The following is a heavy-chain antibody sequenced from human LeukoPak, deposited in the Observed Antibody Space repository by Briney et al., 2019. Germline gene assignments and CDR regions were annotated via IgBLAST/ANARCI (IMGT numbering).Heavy chain of an antibody. D-gene: IGHD4-17*01. CDR2: ITGTHYTT. CDR1: GFTFSSYG. V-gene: IGHV3-23*01. CDR3: TKDPNGDYVGAFDP. Sequence: GRSLRLSCAASGFTFSSYGMHWVRQAPGKGLEWVSSITGTHYTTYNTDSVKGRFTISRDNSKNTLYLQMNSLRADDTAVYYCTKDPNGDYVGAFDPWGQGTLVTVSS. J-gene: IGHJ5*02.